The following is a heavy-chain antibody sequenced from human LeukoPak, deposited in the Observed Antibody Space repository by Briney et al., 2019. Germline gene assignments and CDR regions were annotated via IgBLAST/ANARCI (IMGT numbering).Heavy chain of an antibody. D-gene: IGHD3-22*01. CDR2: ISSSGSTI. J-gene: IGHJ3*02. Sequence: GGSLRLSCAASGFTFSSYEMNWVRQAPGKGLEWVSYISSSGSTIYYADSVKGRFTMSRDNAKNSLYLQMNSLRAEDTAVYYCARDLAQGYYDSSHAFDIWGQGTMVTVSS. V-gene: IGHV3-48*03. CDR1: GFTFSSYE. CDR3: ARDLAQGYYDSSHAFDI.